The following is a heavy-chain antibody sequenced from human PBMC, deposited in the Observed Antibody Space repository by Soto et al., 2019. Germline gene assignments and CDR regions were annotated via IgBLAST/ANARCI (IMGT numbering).Heavy chain of an antibody. J-gene: IGHJ4*02. D-gene: IGHD6-19*01. Sequence: QILLVQSGAEVKKPGASVKVSCKASGYTFTNYDIDWVRQAPGQGLEWMGWISPYSGNTKYAQKFQGRVTMTTDTTTTTAYMELRSRRSDAAAVFYCGKFASSGWYKGGYWGQGTLVTVSS. CDR3: GKFASSGWYKGGY. V-gene: IGHV1-18*01. CDR2: ISPYSGNT. CDR1: GYTFTNYD.